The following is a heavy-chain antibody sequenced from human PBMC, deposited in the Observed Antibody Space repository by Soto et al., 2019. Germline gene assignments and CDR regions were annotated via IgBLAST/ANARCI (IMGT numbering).Heavy chain of an antibody. CDR2: IWYDGSNK. J-gene: IGHJ4*02. D-gene: IGHD6-13*01. CDR3: ARDQEAAAGTPVDY. CDR1: GFTFSSYG. V-gene: IGHV3-33*01. Sequence: PVGSLRLSCAASGFTFSSYGMHWVRQAPGKRLEWVAVIWYDGSNKYYADSVKGRFTISRDNSKNTLCLQMNSLRAEDTAVYYCARDQEAAAGTPVDYWGQGTLVTVSS.